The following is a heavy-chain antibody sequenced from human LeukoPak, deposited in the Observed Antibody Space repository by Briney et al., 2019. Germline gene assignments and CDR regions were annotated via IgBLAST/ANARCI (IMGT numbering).Heavy chain of an antibody. CDR1: GITFSSYG. D-gene: IGHD3-22*01. J-gene: IGHJ3*02. CDR3: AKSFSTYYYDSSGYLGDAFDI. Sequence: GGTLRLSCAASGITFSSYGMSWVRQAPGKGLEWVSAISGSGGSTYYADSVKGRFTISRDNSKNTLYLQMNSLRAEDTAVYYCAKSFSTYYYDSSGYLGDAFDIWGQGTMVTVSS. V-gene: IGHV3-23*01. CDR2: ISGSGGST.